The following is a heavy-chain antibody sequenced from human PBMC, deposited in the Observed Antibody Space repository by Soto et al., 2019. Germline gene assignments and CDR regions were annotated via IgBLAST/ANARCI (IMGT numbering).Heavy chain of an antibody. Sequence: ASVKVSCKASGCTFINYFIHWVRQAPGQGLEWIGIVHPSRGTADYAQKFQGRVTLTTDMSTRTVYMDLSSLRSEDTAVYYCARPLIGNTVDLWGQGTTVTVSS. J-gene: IGHJ3*01. CDR3: ARPLIGNTVDL. V-gene: IGHV1-46*01. D-gene: IGHD1-7*01. CDR1: GCTFINYF. CDR2: VHPSRGTA.